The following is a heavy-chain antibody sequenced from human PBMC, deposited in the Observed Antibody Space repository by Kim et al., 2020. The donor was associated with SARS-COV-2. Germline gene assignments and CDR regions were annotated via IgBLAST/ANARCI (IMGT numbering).Heavy chain of an antibody. D-gene: IGHD4-17*01. CDR2: ISYDGTNK. CDR1: GLTFSSYA. J-gene: IGHJ6*02. V-gene: IGHV3-30-3*02. CDR3: AKPSSDYTYFYAMDI. Sequence: GRSLRLSCAVSGLTFSSYAFHWVRQAPGKGLEWVALISYDGTNKYYAESVKGRFTISRENSKNTVYLQMNRLTAEDSGVYYCAKPSSDYTYFYAMDIWGPGTTVTVSS.